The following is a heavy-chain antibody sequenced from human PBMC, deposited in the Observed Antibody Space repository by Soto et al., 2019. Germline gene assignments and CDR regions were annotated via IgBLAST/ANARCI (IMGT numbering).Heavy chain of an antibody. J-gene: IGHJ4*02. Sequence: ASVKVSCKASGYTFTGYYMHWVRQAPGQGLEWMGWINPNSGGTNYAQKFQGWVTMTRDTSISTAYMELSRLRSDDTAVYYCASVGTIVRGQYYFDYWGQRTLVTVSS. V-gene: IGHV1-2*04. CDR1: GYTFTGYY. CDR3: ASVGTIVRGQYYFDY. CDR2: INPNSGGT. D-gene: IGHD3-10*01.